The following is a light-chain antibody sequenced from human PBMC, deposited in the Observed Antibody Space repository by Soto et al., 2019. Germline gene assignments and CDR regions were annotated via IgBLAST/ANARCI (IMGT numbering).Light chain of an antibody. CDR2: GAF. CDR1: QSVSSY. CDR3: QQYGSSPWT. Sequence: EIVLTQSPATLSLSPGERATLSCRASQSVSSYLAWYQQKPGQPPRLLIYGAFNRAAGIPARFSGSGSGTDFTLTISRLEPEDFAVYYCQQYGSSPWTFGQGTKVDI. V-gene: IGKV3-20*01. J-gene: IGKJ1*01.